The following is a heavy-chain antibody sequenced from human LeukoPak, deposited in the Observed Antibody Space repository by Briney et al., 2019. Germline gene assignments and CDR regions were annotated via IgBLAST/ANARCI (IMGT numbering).Heavy chain of an antibody. V-gene: IGHV3-21*01. J-gene: IGHJ4*02. Sequence: PGGSLRLSCAASGFTFSGYSMNWVRQAPGKGLEWVSSISSSSSYIYYADSVKGRFTISRDNAKNSLYLQMNSLRAEDTAVYYCAKEPGGIAAAGGWFHYWGQGTLVTVSS. CDR2: ISSSSSYI. CDR3: AKEPGGIAAAGGWFHY. D-gene: IGHD6-13*01. CDR1: GFTFSGYS.